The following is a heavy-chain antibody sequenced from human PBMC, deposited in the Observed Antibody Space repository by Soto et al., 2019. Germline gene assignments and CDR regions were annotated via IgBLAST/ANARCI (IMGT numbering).Heavy chain of an antibody. V-gene: IGHV3-23*01. J-gene: IGHJ4*02. CDR2: VAGSGSST. D-gene: IGHD3-22*01. CDR1: GFTFSNYA. CDR3: AKFRSGYFDPLHY. Sequence: EVQLLESGGGLVQPGGSLRLSCAASGFTFSNYAMSWVRQAPGKGLEWVSAVAGSGSSTYYTDFVKGRFSISRDNSKNTLYLQIHSLRVEDTAVYYCAKFRSGYFDPLHYWGQGTLVTVSS.